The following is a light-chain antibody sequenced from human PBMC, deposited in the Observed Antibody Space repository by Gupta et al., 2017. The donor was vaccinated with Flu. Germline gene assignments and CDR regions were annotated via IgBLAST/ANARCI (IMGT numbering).Light chain of an antibody. Sequence: EIVLTQSPATLSLSPGEGATLSCRASQSVSSYLAWYQQKPGQAPRLLIYDASNRATGTPARFSGSGSGTDFTLTISSLEPEDFAVYYCQQRSNWPPWTFGQGTKVEIK. J-gene: IGKJ1*01. CDR3: QQRSNWPPWT. CDR1: QSVSSY. V-gene: IGKV3-11*01. CDR2: DAS.